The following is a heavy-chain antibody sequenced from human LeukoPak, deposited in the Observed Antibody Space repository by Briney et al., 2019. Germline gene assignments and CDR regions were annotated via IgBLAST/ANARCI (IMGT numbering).Heavy chain of an antibody. Sequence: PGGSLILSRAASGFTFSRYAMHWVRQAPGKGLEWVAVISYDGSNKYYADSVKGRFTISRDNSKNTLYLQMNSLRAEDTAVYYCARDLAEVRQQLVLYYFDYWGQGTLVTVSS. CDR3: ARDLAEVRQQLVLYYFDY. CDR2: ISYDGSNK. V-gene: IGHV3-30-3*01. D-gene: IGHD6-13*01. CDR1: GFTFSRYA. J-gene: IGHJ4*02.